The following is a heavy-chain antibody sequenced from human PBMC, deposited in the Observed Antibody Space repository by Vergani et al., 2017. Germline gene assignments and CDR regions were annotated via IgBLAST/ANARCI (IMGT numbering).Heavy chain of an antibody. Sequence: QVQLVESGGGVVQPGRSLRLSCAASGFTFSSYAMHWVRQAPGKGLEWVAVISYDGSNKYYADSVKGRFTISRDNSKNTLYLQMNSLRAEDTAVYYCAKGGYSGYDFGAFDIWGQGTMVTVSS. V-gene: IGHV3-30*04. CDR3: AKGGYSGYDFGAFDI. D-gene: IGHD5-12*01. J-gene: IGHJ3*02. CDR1: GFTFSSYA. CDR2: ISYDGSNK.